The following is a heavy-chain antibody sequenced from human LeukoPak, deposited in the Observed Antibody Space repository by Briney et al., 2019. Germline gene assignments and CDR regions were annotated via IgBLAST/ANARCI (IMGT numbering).Heavy chain of an antibody. D-gene: IGHD6-19*01. CDR1: GFTFSSYA. CDR3: AKDPGGGSGWPIAIDF. V-gene: IGHV3-30-3*02. J-gene: IGHJ4*02. Sequence: PGRSLRLSCAASGFTFSSYAMHWVRQAPGKGLEWVAVISYDGSNKYYADSVKGRFTISRDNSKNTLYLQMNSLRAEDTAVYYCAKDPGGGSGWPIAIDFWGQGTLVTVSS. CDR2: ISYDGSNK.